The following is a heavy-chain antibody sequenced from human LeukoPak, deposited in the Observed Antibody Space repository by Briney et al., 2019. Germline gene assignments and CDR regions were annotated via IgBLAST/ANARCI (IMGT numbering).Heavy chain of an antibody. Sequence: ASVKVSCKASGYTFTGYYMHWVRQAPGQGLEWMGIINPSGGSTSYAQKFQGRVTMTRDTSTSTVYMELSSLRSEDTAVYYCAYSGYSCGFDYWGQGTLVTVSS. CDR1: GYTFTGYY. CDR3: AYSGYSCGFDY. V-gene: IGHV1-46*01. J-gene: IGHJ4*02. D-gene: IGHD5-18*01. CDR2: INPSGGST.